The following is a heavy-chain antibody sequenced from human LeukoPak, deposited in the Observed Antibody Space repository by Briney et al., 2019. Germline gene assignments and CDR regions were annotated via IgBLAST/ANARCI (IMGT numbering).Heavy chain of an antibody. Sequence: GGSLSFPCAASGFTFSSYAMNWVRQAPGKGLEWVSGISSSGGTTYYAASVKGRFSISRDNSKNTLYLRMNSLRAEDTAIYYCAKDRNAWPTNFDSWGQGTLATVSA. J-gene: IGHJ4*02. CDR1: GFTFSSYA. CDR2: ISSSGGTT. V-gene: IGHV3-23*01. CDR3: AKDRNAWPTNFDS. D-gene: IGHD5-24*01.